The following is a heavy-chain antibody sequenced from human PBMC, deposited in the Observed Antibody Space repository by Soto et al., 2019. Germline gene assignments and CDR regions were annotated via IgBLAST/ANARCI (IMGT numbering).Heavy chain of an antibody. J-gene: IGHJ6*02. V-gene: IGHV4-39*01. CDR1: XGSISSSSYY. CDR3: FLEWLSYYYYGMDV. D-gene: IGHD3-3*01. Sequence: SLSLSCTVSXGSISSSSYYWGWIRQPPGKGLEWIGSIYYSGSTYYNPSLKSRVTISVDTSKNQFSLKLSSVTAADTAVYYCFLEWLSYYYYGMDVWGQGTTVTVSS. CDR2: IYYSGST.